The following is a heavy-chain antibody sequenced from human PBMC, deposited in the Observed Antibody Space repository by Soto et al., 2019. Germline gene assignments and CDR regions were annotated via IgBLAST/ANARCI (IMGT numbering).Heavy chain of an antibody. CDR2: IIPIFGTA. D-gene: IGHD2-2*01. CDR1: GGTFSSYA. J-gene: IGHJ4*02. V-gene: IGHV1-69*01. Sequence: QVQLVQSEAEVKKPVSSVKVACKASGGTFSSYAISWVRQAPGQGLEWMGGIIPIFGTANYAQKFQGRVTITADESTSTAYMEMSSLRSEDTAVYYCASLYCSSTSCYPGYWGQGTLVTVSS. CDR3: ASLYCSSTSCYPGY.